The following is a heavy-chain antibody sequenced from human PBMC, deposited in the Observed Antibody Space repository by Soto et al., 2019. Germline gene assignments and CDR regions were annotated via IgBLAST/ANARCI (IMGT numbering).Heavy chain of an antibody. CDR1: GGSISSSSCY. Sequence: SETLSLTCTVSGGSISSSSCYGGWILQPPGKGLEWIGSIYYSGSTSYNPSLKSRVTISLDTSKNQFSLKLSCVTAADTAVYYCARQTGYGYYYYYGMDVWGQGTTVTVSS. V-gene: IGHV4-39*01. D-gene: IGHD5-12*01. CDR3: ARQTGYGYYYYYGMDV. CDR2: IYYSGST. J-gene: IGHJ6*02.